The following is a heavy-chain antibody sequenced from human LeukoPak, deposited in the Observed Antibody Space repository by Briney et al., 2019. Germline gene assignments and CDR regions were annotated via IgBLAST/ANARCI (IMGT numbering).Heavy chain of an antibody. CDR1: GFTFDDYG. D-gene: IGHD5-18*01. J-gene: IGHJ3*02. CDR2: INWNGGST. CDR3: ARVREYSSPVWAFDI. Sequence: GGSLRLSCAASGFTFDDYGMSWVRQAPGKGLEWVSGINWNGGSTGYADSVKGRFTISRDNAKNSLYLQMNSLRAEDTAVYYCARVREYSSPVWAFDIWGQGTMVTVSS. V-gene: IGHV3-20*04.